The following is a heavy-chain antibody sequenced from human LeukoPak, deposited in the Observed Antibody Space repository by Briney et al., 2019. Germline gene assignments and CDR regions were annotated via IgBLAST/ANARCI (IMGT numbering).Heavy chain of an antibody. CDR3: ARDIASTRMDV. J-gene: IGHJ6*02. Sequence: GGSLRLSCVASGFTFRSHGMHWVRQAPGKGLEWVAVIWYDGSNEYFADSVKGRFTVSRDNSKNILYLQMNSLRAEDTAVYYCARDIASTRMDVWGQGTTVSVSS. V-gene: IGHV3-33*01. CDR1: GFTFRSHG. D-gene: IGHD2-15*01. CDR2: IWYDGSNE.